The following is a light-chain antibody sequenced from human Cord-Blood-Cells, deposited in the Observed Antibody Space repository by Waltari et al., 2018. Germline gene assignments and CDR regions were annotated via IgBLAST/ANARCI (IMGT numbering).Light chain of an antibody. CDR1: QSVSSY. CDR3: QQRSNWPPAT. CDR2: DAS. J-gene: IGKJ4*01. V-gene: IGKV3-11*01. Sequence: EIVLTQSPATLSLSPGERATLSCRASQSVSSYLAWYQQTPGQAPRLRIYDASNRATGIPARFSGSGSGTDFTLTISSLEPEDFAVYYCQQRSNWPPATFGGGTKVEIK.